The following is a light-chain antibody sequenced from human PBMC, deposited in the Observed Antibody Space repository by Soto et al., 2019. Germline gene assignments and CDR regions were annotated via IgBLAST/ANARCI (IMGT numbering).Light chain of an antibody. Sequence: QSALTQPASVSGSPGQSITISCTGTSSDVGSYNLVSWYQQHPGKAPKLMIYEVSKRPSGVSNRFSGSKSGNTASLTISGHQAEDEADYYCCSYAGSSASVVFGGGTKLTVL. J-gene: IGLJ2*01. CDR1: SSDVGSYNL. CDR2: EVS. V-gene: IGLV2-23*02. CDR3: CSYAGSSASVV.